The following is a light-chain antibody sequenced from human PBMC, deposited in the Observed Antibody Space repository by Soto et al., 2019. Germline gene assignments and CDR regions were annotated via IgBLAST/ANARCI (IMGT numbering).Light chain of an antibody. V-gene: IGKV3-20*01. J-gene: IGKJ3*01. CDR1: QSVSSSY. CDR3: QQYGNSPFT. CDR2: GAS. Sequence: EIVLTQSPGTLSLSPGERATLSCRASQSVSSSYLAWYQQKPGQAPRLLIYGASSRATGIPDRFSGSGSGTDFTLTISRLEPEEFAAYYGQQYGNSPFTFGPGTKVDIK.